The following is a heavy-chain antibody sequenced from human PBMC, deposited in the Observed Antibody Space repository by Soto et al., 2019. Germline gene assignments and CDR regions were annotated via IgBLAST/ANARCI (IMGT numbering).Heavy chain of an antibody. CDR1: GYTFTNYW. J-gene: IGHJ6*02. CDR3: AASIFYYGMDV. Sequence: PRESLQISCKGSGYTFTNYWIGWVRQMPGKGLEWMGIIYPGDSDTKYNPSFQGQVTISADKSITTTYLRWTSLKASDTAIYYCAASIFYYGMDVWGQGTTVTVSS. CDR2: IYPGDSDT. V-gene: IGHV5-51*01.